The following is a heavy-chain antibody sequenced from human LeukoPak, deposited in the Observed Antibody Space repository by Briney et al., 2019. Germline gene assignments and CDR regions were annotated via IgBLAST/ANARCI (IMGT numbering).Heavy chain of an antibody. V-gene: IGHV3-23*01. CDR2: ISVSGSRA. CDR3: TKDHDGMHA. Sequence: PGWSLRLSCAASGFTFSSNAMSWVRQAPGKGLEWVSVISVSGSRAYYADFVKGRFTVSRDNSKNTVLLQMNSLRVEDTAVYYCTKDHDGMHAWGQGTTVTVSS. J-gene: IGHJ6*02. CDR1: GFTFSSNA.